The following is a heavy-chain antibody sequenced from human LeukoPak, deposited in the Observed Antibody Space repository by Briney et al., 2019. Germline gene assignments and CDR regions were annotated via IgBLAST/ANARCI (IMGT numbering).Heavy chain of an antibody. CDR2: IYYSGST. V-gene: IGHV4-39*01. CDR1: VGSISGSSYY. Sequence: SETLSLTCTVSVGSISGSSYYSGWIRQPPGKGLEWIGSIYYSGSTYYNPSLKSRVTISLDTSKNQFSLKLSSVTAADTAVYYCARHAPSYFDYWGQGTLVTVSS. J-gene: IGHJ4*02. CDR3: ARHAPSYFDY.